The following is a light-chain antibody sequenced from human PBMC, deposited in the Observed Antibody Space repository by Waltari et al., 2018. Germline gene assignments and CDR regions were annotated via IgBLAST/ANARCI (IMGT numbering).Light chain of an antibody. Sequence: DIQMTQSPSSVSASVGDRVTITCRASKYIRNLLAWYQQKPGKAPELLISAASTLQSGVPSRFSGSGSGTDFTLTISSLQPEDFATYYCQQTYSFPLTFGGGTKVEIK. V-gene: IGKV1-12*01. CDR3: QQTYSFPLT. J-gene: IGKJ4*01. CDR1: KYIRNL. CDR2: AAS.